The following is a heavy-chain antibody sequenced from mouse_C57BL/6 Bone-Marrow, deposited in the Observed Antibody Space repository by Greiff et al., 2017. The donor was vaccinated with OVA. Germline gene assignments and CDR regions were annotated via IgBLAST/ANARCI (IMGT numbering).Heavy chain of an antibody. Sequence: SGPELVKPGASVKMSCKASGYTFTSYVMHWVKQKPGQGLEWIGYIYPYNDGTKYNEKFKGKATLTLDKSSSTAYMELSSLTSEDSAVYYCARSGYYGSSFWYFDVWDTGTTVTVSS. J-gene: IGHJ1*03. CDR3: ARSGYYGSSFWYFDV. D-gene: IGHD1-1*01. V-gene: IGHV1-14*01. CDR1: GYTFTSYV. CDR2: IYPYNDGT.